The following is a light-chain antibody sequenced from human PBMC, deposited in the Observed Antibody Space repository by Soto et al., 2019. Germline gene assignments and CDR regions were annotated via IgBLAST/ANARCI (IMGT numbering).Light chain of an antibody. Sequence: QSALTQPASVSGSPGQSITISCSGTISDFFVYNYVSWYQQHPGKAPKLIIYEVTDRPSGVSNRFSGSKSGNTASLTISGLQAEDEAEYYCSSYTNINTRACVFGTGTKVTVL. CDR3: SSYTNINTRACV. CDR2: EVT. J-gene: IGLJ1*01. V-gene: IGLV2-14*01. CDR1: ISDFFVYNY.